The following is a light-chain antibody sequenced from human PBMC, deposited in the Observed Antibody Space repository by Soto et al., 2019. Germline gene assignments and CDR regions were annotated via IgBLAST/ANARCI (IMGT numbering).Light chain of an antibody. J-gene: IGLJ2*01. CDR2: EVS. CDR3: SSYTSSSTLVV. CDR1: SSDVGGYNY. V-gene: IGLV2-14*01. Sequence: QSALTQPASVSGSPGQSITISCTGTSSDVGGYNYVSWYQQHPGKAPKLMIYEVSNRPSGVSNRFSDSKSGNTASLTISGLQAEDEDDYYCSSYTSSSTLVVFGGGTKLTVL.